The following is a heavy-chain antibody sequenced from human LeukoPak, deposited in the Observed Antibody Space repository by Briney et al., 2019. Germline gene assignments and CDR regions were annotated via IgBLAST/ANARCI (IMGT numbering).Heavy chain of an antibody. CDR1: GFTFSSHS. J-gene: IGHJ3*02. Sequence: GGSLRLSCAASGFTFSSHSMNWVRQAPGKGLGWVSSISSSGFYIYYADSVKGRFTISRDNAKNSLYLQMSSLRAEDTAVYYCARVEWLRLVGAFDIWGQGTMVTVSS. CDR3: ARVEWLRLVGAFDI. D-gene: IGHD5-12*01. CDR2: ISSSGFYI. V-gene: IGHV3-21*01.